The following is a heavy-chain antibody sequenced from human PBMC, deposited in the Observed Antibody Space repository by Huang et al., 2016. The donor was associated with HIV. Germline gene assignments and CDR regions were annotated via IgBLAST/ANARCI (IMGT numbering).Heavy chain of an antibody. CDR2: IKQDESEK. J-gene: IGHJ6*02. Sequence: VESGGRSVQPGGSIKLSCVGSTFTFGAYWMRWVRQPPGKGLEWVDNIKQDESEKYYVESVKGRFNSSRDNARKVLFLEMDDLRVEDTAIYFCATKTAGMDIWGQGTTVTVSS. CDR3: ATKTAGMDI. CDR1: TFTFGAYW. V-gene: IGHV3-7*01. D-gene: IGHD1-7*01.